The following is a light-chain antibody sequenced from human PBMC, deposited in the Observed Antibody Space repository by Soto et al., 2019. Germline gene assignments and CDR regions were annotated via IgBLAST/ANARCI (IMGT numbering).Light chain of an antibody. CDR2: GAS. CDR3: QQYGTSPPT. J-gene: IGKJ3*01. CDR1: QSVSRNS. Sequence: EIVLTQSPGTLSLSPGERATLSCRASQSVSRNSLAWYKQQPGQAHRLLIYGASSRATDIPDRFSGSGSGTDITLIVSRLEPEDFAVYFCQQYGTSPPTFGAGTKVDIK. V-gene: IGKV3-20*01.